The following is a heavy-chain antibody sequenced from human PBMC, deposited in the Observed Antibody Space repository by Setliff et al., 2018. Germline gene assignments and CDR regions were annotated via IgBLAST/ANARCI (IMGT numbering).Heavy chain of an antibody. CDR2: IYSSGST. J-gene: IGHJ4*02. D-gene: IGHD3-10*01. Sequence: GSLRLSCAASGFTFSGYSMNWVRQPPGKGLEWIGYIYSSGSTYYNPSLKSRVTISVDTSKNQFSLKLSSVTAADTAVYYCARLRSSVRALQPFDYWGQGTLVTVSS. V-gene: IGHV4-4*09. CDR3: ARLRSSVRALQPFDY. CDR1: GFTFSGYS.